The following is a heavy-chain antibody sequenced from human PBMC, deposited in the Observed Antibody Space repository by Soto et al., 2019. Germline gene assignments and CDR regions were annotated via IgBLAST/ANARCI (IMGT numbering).Heavy chain of an antibody. D-gene: IGHD6-19*01. CDR2: IYYSGST. J-gene: IGHJ6*01. CDR1: VVSVSSGSYY. CDR3: AREGRGYSSGWYVNGKHYGMEV. Sequence: KTSETLSLTCTFSVVSVSSGSYYCSWIRQPPWKGLEWIGYIYYSGSTNYNPSLKSRVTISVDTSKNQFSLKLSSVTAADTAVYYCAREGRGYSSGWYVNGKHYGMEVWGQGTTVSVSS. V-gene: IGHV4-61*01.